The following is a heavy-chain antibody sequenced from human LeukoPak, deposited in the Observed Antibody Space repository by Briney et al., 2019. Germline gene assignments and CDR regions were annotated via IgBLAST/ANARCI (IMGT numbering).Heavy chain of an antibody. V-gene: IGHV3-7*01. CDR2: IKQDGSEK. CDR3: ARVWKVVGLRAFDI. CDR1: GFTFTNYA. D-gene: IGHD2-2*01. Sequence: PGGSLRLSCAASGFTFTNYAMHWVRQAPGKGLEWVANIKQDGSEKYYVDSVKGRFTISRDNAKNSLYLQMNSLRAEDTAVYYCARVWKVVGLRAFDIWGQGTMVTVSS. J-gene: IGHJ3*02.